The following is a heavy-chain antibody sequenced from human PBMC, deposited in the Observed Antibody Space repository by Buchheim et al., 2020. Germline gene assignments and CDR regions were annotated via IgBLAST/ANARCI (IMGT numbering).Heavy chain of an antibody. J-gene: IGHJ5*02. CDR1: GGSISSGGYS. CDR3: ARRPTVTHWFDP. D-gene: IGHD4-11*01. CDR2: IYYSGST. V-gene: IGHV4-30-4*07. Sequence: QVQLQESGPGLVKPSQTLSLTCAVSGGSISSGGYSWSWIRQPPGKGLEWIGYIYYSGSTYYNPSLKRRVTISVDTVKNQFSLKLSSVTAADTAVYYCARRPTVTHWFDPWGQGTL.